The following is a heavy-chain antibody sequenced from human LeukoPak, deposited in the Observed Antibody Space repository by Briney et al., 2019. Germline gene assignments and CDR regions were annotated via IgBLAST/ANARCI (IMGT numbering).Heavy chain of an antibody. CDR2: IYTSGST. CDR3: ARDGGPVFFDP. J-gene: IGHJ5*02. CDR1: GGSISSGSYY. D-gene: IGHD3-10*01. V-gene: IGHV4-61*02. Sequence: SGTLSLTCTVSGGSISSGSYYWSWIRQPAGKGLEWIGRIYTSGSTNYNPSLKSRVTISVDTSKNQYSLKLSSVTAADTAVYYCARDGGPVFFDPWGQGTLVTVSS.